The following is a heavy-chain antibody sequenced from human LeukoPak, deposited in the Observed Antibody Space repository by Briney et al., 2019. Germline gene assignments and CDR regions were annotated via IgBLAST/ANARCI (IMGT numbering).Heavy chain of an antibody. Sequence: ASVKVSCKASGYTFTGYYMHWVRQAPGQGLEWMGWINPNSGGTNYAQKFQGRVTMTRDTSISTAYMELSRLRSDDTAVYYCARDLRLVTTLTTGDNWFDPWGQGTLVTVSS. D-gene: IGHD4-11*01. CDR1: GYTFTGYY. CDR3: ARDLRLVTTLTTGDNWFDP. V-gene: IGHV1-2*02. J-gene: IGHJ5*02. CDR2: INPNSGGT.